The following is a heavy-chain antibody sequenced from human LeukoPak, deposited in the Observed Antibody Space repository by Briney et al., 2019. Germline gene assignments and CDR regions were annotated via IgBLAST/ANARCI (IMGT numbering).Heavy chain of an antibody. D-gene: IGHD2-2*01. CDR1: GYRFSDYG. CDR2: INTYNGNT. V-gene: IGHV1-18*01. Sequence: GASVKVSCKTSGYRFSDYGISWVRQAPGQGLQWMGWINTYNGNTENAQSLQGRATMTIDTATATAYLELRSLVSDDTAVYYCAAGGRVPAAWRANYYHYYMDVWGKGTTVTVSS. CDR3: AAGGRVPAAWRANYYHYYMDV. J-gene: IGHJ6*03.